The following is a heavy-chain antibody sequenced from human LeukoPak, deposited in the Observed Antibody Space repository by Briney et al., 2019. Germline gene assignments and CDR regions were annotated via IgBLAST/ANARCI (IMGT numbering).Heavy chain of an antibody. CDR2: VNHGGGEK. D-gene: IGHD3-22*01. V-gene: IGHV3-7*01. CDR1: GLTFSSYW. Sequence: PGGSLRLSCAASGLTFSSYWMSWVRQAPGKGLEWVANVNHGGGEKYYVDPVKGLFTIARANAKNSLYLQLNSSRAEDTAVYYRARDLLYYYDSSGYHSFDPWGQGTLVTVSS. J-gene: IGHJ5*02. CDR3: ARDLLYYYDSSGYHSFDP.